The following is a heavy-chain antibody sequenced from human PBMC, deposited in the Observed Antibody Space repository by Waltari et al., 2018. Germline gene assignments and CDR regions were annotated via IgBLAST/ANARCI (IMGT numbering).Heavy chain of an antibody. Sequence: QVQLQHLGARLLKPSETLSLSCAVHGGSLSVAFWSWIRQPPGKGLEWIGGIHQTGSTNYNPSLKSRVSISVDTSKSQVSLRMTSVSVADTAVYYCARQPIVVGAPVTDAFDIWGQGTLVRVSS. CDR2: IHQTGST. J-gene: IGHJ3*02. V-gene: IGHV4-34*02. D-gene: IGHD2-15*01. CDR1: GGSLSVAF. CDR3: ARQPIVVGAPVTDAFDI.